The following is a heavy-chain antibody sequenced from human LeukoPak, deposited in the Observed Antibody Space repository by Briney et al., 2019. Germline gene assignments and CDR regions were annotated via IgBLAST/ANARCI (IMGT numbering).Heavy chain of an antibody. D-gene: IGHD3-10*01. CDR1: GDSITDYY. CDR2: IRSTGAT. J-gene: IGHJ5*01. V-gene: IGHV4-59*08. Sequence: SETLSLTCTVSGDSITDYYWSWVRQSPMKRLEWITYIRSTGATNYSPSLRSRVTISMDTSENQFSLKLTSVTAADTAVYFCARHFSYGPASYPLDSWGQGILVTVSS. CDR3: ARHFSYGPASYPLDS.